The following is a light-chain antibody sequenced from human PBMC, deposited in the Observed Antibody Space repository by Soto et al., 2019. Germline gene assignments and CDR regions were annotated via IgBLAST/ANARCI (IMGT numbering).Light chain of an antibody. Sequence: EMVMTQSPATLSVSPGERVTLSCRASESVHRNLAWYQQKPGQGPSLLIYYASTRATGVPDRFTGSGSGTEFTLTISSLQSEDFVVYHCQHYSNWPPTFGPGTKVEMK. V-gene: IGKV3-15*01. CDR3: QHYSNWPPT. CDR1: ESVHRN. CDR2: YAS. J-gene: IGKJ3*01.